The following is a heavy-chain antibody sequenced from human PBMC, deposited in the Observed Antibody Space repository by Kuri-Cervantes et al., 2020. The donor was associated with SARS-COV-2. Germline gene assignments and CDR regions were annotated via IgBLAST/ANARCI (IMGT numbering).Heavy chain of an antibody. CDR1: GGSISSYY. V-gene: IGHV4-59*01. D-gene: IGHD6-13*01. CDR2: IYYSGST. J-gene: IGHJ4*02. CDR3: ARGSSRCDFDY. Sequence: SETLSLTCTVSGGSISSYYWSWIRQPPGKGLEWIGYIYYSGSTNYNPSLKSRVTIAVDTSKNQFSLKLSSVTAADTAVYYCARGSSRCDFDYWGQGTLVTVSS.